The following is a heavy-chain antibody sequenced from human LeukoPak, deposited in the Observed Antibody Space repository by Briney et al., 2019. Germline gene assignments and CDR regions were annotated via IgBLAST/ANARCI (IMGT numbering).Heavy chain of an antibody. D-gene: IGHD6-13*01. Sequence: ASVKVSFKGTGYTFIGYYMDWVRQAPGQGLEWMGWINPNSGGTNYAQKFQGRVTMTRDTSISTAYMELSRLRSDDTAVYYCARELSSIAAADHHYCMDGWGQGTTVTVSS. J-gene: IGHJ6*02. CDR2: INPNSGGT. V-gene: IGHV1-2*02. CDR1: GYTFIGYY. CDR3: ARELSSIAAADHHYCMDG.